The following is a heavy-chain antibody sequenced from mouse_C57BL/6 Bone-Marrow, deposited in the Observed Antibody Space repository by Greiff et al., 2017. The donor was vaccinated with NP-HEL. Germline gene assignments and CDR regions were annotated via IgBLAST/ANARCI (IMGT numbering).Heavy chain of an antibody. Sequence: VQLQQSGPELVKPGASVKISCKASGYAFSSSWMNWVKQRPGKGLEWIGRIYPGDGDTNYNGKFKGKATLTADKSSSTAYMQLSSLTSEDSAVYFCAREITTRRYYFDDWGQGTTLTVSS. D-gene: IGHD2-4*01. V-gene: IGHV1-82*01. CDR2: IYPGDGDT. CDR3: AREITTRRYYFDD. J-gene: IGHJ2*01. CDR1: GYAFSSSW.